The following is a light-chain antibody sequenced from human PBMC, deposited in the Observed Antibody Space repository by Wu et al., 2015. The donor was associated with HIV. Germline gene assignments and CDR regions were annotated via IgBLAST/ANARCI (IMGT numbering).Light chain of an antibody. V-gene: IGKV3-20*01. CDR2: DAS. J-gene: IGKJ5*01. CDR1: QSVGTY. Sequence: EIVVTQSPATLSLSPGERATLSCRTSQSVGTYLAWYQHKPGQSPRLLIYDASSRATGIPDRFSGFGAGTDFSLIISTLEPEDFAVYYCQQYGSSPITFGQGTRLENK. CDR3: QQYGSSPIT.